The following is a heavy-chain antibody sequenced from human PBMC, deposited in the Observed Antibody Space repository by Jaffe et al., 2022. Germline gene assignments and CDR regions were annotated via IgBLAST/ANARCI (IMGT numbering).Heavy chain of an antibody. CDR3: AKDPYYGSGSYLRVYFDY. V-gene: IGHV3-9*01. Sequence: EVQLVESGGGLVQPGRSLRLSCAASGFTFDDYAMHWVRQAPGKGLEWVSGISWNSGSIGYADSVKGRFTISRDNAKNSLYLQMNSLRAEDTALYYCAKDPYYGSGSYLRVYFDYWGQGTLVTVSS. D-gene: IGHD3-10*01. J-gene: IGHJ4*02. CDR1: GFTFDDYA. CDR2: ISWNSGSI.